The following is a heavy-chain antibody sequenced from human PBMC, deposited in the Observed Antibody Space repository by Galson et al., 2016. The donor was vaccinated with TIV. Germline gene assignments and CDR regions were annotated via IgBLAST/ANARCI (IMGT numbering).Heavy chain of an antibody. CDR1: GFSLTTSEVG. CDR3: ARREGMMGAFDI. Sequence: PALVKPPQTLTLTCTFSGFSLTTSEVGVGWIRQPPGKALEWLALIYWDDDKRYSPSLMSRLTITKDTSKNQVVLTMTNLDPVDTATYYCARREGMMGAFDIWGQGTLVTVST. J-gene: IGHJ3*02. V-gene: IGHV2-5*02. D-gene: IGHD3-10*01. CDR2: IYWDDDK.